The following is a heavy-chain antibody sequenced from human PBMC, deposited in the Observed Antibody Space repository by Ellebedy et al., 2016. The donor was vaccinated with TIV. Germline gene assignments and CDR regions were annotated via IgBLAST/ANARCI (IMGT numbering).Heavy chain of an antibody. J-gene: IGHJ4*02. CDR1: GYTFAGYY. Sequence: AASVKVSCKTSGYTFAGYYIHWVRQAPGQGLEWMGWINPNTGATKYAQKFQGRVTMTRATSTSTTYTELSSLRSDDAAVYYCAKALSAYDYYVLDFWGQGTLLTVSS. CDR3: AKALSAYDYYVLDF. CDR2: INPNTGAT. D-gene: IGHD3-10*02. V-gene: IGHV1-2*02.